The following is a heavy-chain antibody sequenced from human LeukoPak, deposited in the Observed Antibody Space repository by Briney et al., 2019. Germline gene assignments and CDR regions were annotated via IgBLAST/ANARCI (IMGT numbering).Heavy chain of an antibody. D-gene: IGHD2-2*01. CDR2: ISGSGGST. V-gene: IGHV3-23*01. CDR1: GFTFSSYG. CDR3: AKLAIVVVPAAFDY. J-gene: IGHJ4*02. Sequence: GGTLRLSCAASGFTFSSYGMSWVRQAPGKGLEWVSAISGSGGSTYYADSVKGRFTISRDNSKNTLYLQMNSPRAEGTAVYYCAKLAIVVVPAAFDYWGQGTLVTVSS.